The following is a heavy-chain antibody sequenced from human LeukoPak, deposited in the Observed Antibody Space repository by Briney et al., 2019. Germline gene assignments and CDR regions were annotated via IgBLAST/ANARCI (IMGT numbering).Heavy chain of an antibody. CDR1: GVPISSYY. J-gene: IGHJ4*02. D-gene: IGHD4-17*01. CDR2: IYHSGDT. Sequence: SETLSLTCTVSGVPISSYYWSWVRQPPGKGLEWIASIYHSGDTYYNPSLKSRVTVSVDPSKNQFSLRLGSVTAADTAMYYCARVPAYGDYYFDYWGQGALVTVSS. V-gene: IGHV4-59*04. CDR3: ARVPAYGDYYFDY.